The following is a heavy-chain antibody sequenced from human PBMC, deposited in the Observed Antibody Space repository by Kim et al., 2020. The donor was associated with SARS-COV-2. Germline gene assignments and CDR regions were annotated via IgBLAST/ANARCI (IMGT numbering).Heavy chain of an antibody. J-gene: IGHJ3*01. CDR2: ITSSSSTI. CDR3: RGGLNTFDV. Sequence: GGSLRLSCTASGFTFSAHSMNWVRQAPGKGLEWLSHITSSSSTIYYADSVKGRFTISRDNAESSLYLQMNSLRDEDTAIYYCRGGLNTFDVWGHGTMVTV. CDR1: GFTFSAHS. V-gene: IGHV3-48*02. D-gene: IGHD3-16*01.